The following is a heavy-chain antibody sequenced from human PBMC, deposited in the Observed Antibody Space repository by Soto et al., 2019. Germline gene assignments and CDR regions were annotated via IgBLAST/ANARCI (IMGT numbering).Heavy chain of an antibody. J-gene: IGHJ3*02. D-gene: IGHD2-2*01. CDR1: GYTFTSYG. V-gene: IGHV1-18*01. CDR3: ARTGHYCSSTSCYGWGDAFDI. Sequence: QVQLVQSGAEVKKPGASVKVSCKASGYTFTSYGISWVRQAPGQGLEWMGWISAYNGNTNYAQKLQGRVTITTDTSTSTAYMELRSLRSDDTAVYYCARTGHYCSSTSCYGWGDAFDIWGQGTMVTVSS. CDR2: ISAYNGNT.